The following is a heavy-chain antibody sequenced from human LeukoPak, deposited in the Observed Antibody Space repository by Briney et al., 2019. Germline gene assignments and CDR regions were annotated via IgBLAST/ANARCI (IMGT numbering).Heavy chain of an antibody. J-gene: IGHJ5*02. Sequence: GGSLRLSCVASGLSVGNYWMDWVRQARGKGLDWVVNIKPDRSEKYSVSSMQGRFPISRANAKNSLYLDMTSLRVEDTAIYYCTRNFDPWGQGTLVTVSS. CDR1: GLSVGNYW. V-gene: IGHV3-7*01. CDR2: IKPDRSEK. CDR3: TRNFDP. D-gene: IGHD3-3*01.